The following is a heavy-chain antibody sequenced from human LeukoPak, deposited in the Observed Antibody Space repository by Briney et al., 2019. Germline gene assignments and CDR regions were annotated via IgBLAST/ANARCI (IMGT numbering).Heavy chain of an antibody. Sequence: VASVKVSCKASGGTFSSYAISWVRQAPGQGLEWMGGIIPIFGTANYAQKFQGRVTITADKSTSTAYMELSSLRSEDTAVYYCARGYCSGGSCDGFDYWGQGTLVTVYS. D-gene: IGHD2-15*01. V-gene: IGHV1-69*06. J-gene: IGHJ4*02. CDR1: GGTFSSYA. CDR2: IIPIFGTA. CDR3: ARGYCSGGSCDGFDY.